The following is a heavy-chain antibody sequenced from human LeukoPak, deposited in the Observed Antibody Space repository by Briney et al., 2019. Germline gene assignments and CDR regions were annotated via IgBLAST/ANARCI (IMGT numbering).Heavy chain of an antibody. J-gene: IGHJ4*01. CDR3: ARGSTSTAPGWVY. CDR1: GFTFSSYW. V-gene: IGHV3-23*01. Sequence: GGSLRLSCAASGFTFSSYWMSWVRQAPGKGLEWLSAVSGNGDTKDYVDSVKGRFTISRDNSRNTVHLQIDNLRTEDTAVYYCARGSTSTAPGWVYWGHGTPVTVSS. CDR2: VSGNGDTK. D-gene: IGHD2-21*02.